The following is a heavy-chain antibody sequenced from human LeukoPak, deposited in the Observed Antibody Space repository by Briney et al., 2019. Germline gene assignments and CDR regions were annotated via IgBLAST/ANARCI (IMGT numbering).Heavy chain of an antibody. V-gene: IGHV1-69*05. D-gene: IGHD6-13*01. CDR3: ARVKQQLDYYYYYMDV. CDR1: GGTFSTDA. Sequence: GASVKVSCKASGGTFSTDAITWVRQAPGQGLEWMGGIIPIFGTTNYAQKFQGRFTITTDDSTSTAYMELSSLRSEDTAVYYCARVKQQLDYYYYYMDVWGKGTTVTVSS. J-gene: IGHJ6*03. CDR2: IIPIFGTT.